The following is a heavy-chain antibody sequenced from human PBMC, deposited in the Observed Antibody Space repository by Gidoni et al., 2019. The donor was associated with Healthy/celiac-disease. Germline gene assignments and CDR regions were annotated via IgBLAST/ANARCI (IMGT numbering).Heavy chain of an antibody. J-gene: IGHJ6*03. CDR1: GGPISSYY. CDR2: IYYSGST. D-gene: IGHD3-3*01. V-gene: IGHV4-59*01. Sequence: QVHLQEPGPGMVKPSETLSPTCTVSGGPISSYYWSWIRQPPGKGLEWIGYIYYSGSTNYHPSLKSRVTISVDTSKNQFSLKLSSVTAADTAVYYCARDNYDFWRYYYYMDVWGKGTTVTVSS. CDR3: ARDNYDFWRYYYYMDV.